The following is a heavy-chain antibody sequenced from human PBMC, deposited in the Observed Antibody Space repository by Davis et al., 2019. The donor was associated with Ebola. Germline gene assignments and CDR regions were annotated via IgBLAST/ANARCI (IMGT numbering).Heavy chain of an antibody. CDR3: ARTYRSRLWYYYMDV. CDR1: GFTFSTYA. Sequence: PGGSLRLSCAASGFTFSTYAMSWVRQAPGKGLEWVSAISGSGGSTYYADSVKGRFTISRDNAKNSLYLQMNNLRDEDTAVYYCARTYRSRLWYYYMDVWGKGTTVTVSS. J-gene: IGHJ6*03. D-gene: IGHD3-16*02. CDR2: ISGSGGST. V-gene: IGHV3-23*01.